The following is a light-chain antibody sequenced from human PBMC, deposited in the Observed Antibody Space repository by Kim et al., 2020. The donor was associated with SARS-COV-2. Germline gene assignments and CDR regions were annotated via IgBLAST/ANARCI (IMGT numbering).Light chain of an antibody. V-gene: IGLV2-14*03. CDR1: SSDVGAHNY. CDR3: SSYTGSVV. Sequence: PGHPITISCTGTSSDVGAHNYVSWYQHHPGKAPKLMIYDVTRRPSGISNRFSGSKSGNTASLTISGLQAEDEADYYCSSYTGSVVFGGGTKLTVL. J-gene: IGLJ2*01. CDR2: DVT.